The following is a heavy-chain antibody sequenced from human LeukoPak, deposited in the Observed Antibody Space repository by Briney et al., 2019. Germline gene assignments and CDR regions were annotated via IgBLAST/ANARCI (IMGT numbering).Heavy chain of an antibody. CDR1: GGSISSYY. Sequence: SETLSLTCTVSGGSISSYYWSWIRQPPGKGLEWIGEINHSGSTNYNPSLKSRVTISVDTSKNQFSLKPSSVTAADTAVYYCAIGTLAAVDYWGQGTLVTVSS. J-gene: IGHJ4*02. CDR2: INHSGST. CDR3: AIGTLAAVDY. V-gene: IGHV4-34*01. D-gene: IGHD6-13*01.